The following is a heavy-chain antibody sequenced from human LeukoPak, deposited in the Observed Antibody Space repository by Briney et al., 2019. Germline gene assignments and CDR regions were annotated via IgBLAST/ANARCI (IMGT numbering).Heavy chain of an antibody. J-gene: IGHJ4*02. D-gene: IGHD3-3*01. V-gene: IGHV4-31*03. CDR2: IYYSGST. CDR3: ARQTSIEWRLDY. CDR1: GGSISSGGYY. Sequence: ASQTLSLTCTVSGGSISSGGYYWSWIRQHPGKGLEWIGYIYYSGSTYYNPSLKSRVTISVDTSKNQFSLKLSSVTAADTAVYYCARQTSIEWRLDYWGQGTLVTVSS.